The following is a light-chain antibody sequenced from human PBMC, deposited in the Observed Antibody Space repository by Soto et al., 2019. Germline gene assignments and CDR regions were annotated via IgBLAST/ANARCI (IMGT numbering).Light chain of an antibody. V-gene: IGKV4-1*01. Sequence: DIVMTQSPDSLAVSLGERATINCKSSQSVLYSSNNKNYLSWYQQKPGQPPKLLIYWASIRESGVPDRFSGSGSGTDFTLTISSLQAEDVAVSYCQQYYSSPSITFGQGTRLEIK. J-gene: IGKJ5*01. CDR2: WAS. CDR3: QQYYSSPSIT. CDR1: QSVLYSSNNKNY.